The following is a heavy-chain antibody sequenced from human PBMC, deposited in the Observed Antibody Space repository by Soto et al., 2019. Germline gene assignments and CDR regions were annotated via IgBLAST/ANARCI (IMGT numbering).Heavy chain of an antibody. D-gene: IGHD4-17*01. J-gene: IGHJ6*02. CDR2: IYYSGST. Sequence: PSETLSLTCTVSGGSISNYYWSWIRQPPGKGLEWIGYIYYSGSTNYNPSLKSRVTISVDTSKNQFSLKLNSVTAADTAVYYCARVNYGNYYYYYGMDVWGQGTTVT. CDR1: GGSISNYY. CDR3: ARVNYGNYYYYYGMDV. V-gene: IGHV4-59*01.